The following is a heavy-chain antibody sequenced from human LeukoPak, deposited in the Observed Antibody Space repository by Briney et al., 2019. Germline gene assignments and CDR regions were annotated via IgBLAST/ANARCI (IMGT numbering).Heavy chain of an antibody. J-gene: IGHJ4*02. CDR3: AKRGVVIRVILVGFHKEAYYFDS. V-gene: IGHV3-23*01. CDR1: GITITNYG. CDR2: ISDTGGRT. Sequence: GGSLRLSCAVSGITITNYGMTWVRQAPGKGLEWVAGISDTGGRTNYADSVKGRFTISRDNPKNTLYLQMNSLRAEDTAVYFCAKRGVVIRVILVGFHKEAYYFDSWGQGALVTVSS. D-gene: IGHD3-22*01.